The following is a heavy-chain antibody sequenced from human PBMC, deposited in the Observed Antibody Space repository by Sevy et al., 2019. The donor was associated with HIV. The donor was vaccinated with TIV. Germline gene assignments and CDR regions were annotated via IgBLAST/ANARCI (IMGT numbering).Heavy chain of an antibody. V-gene: IGHV4-39*01. CDR2: IYYSGST. CDR1: GGSISSSSYY. D-gene: IGHD3-22*01. CDR3: ASQIYYYDSSGYSRDAFDI. J-gene: IGHJ3*02. Sequence: SETLSLTCTVSGGSISSSSYYWDWIRQPPGKGLEWIGSIYYSGSTYYNPSLKSRVTISVDTSKNQFSLKLSSVTAADTAVYYCASQIYYYDSSGYSRDAFDIWGQGTMVTVSS.